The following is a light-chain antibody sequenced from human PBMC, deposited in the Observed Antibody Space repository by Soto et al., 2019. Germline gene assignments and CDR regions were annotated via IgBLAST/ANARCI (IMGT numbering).Light chain of an antibody. Sequence: DVQMTQSPSSLSASVGDRVTITCRASQVISKYLAWYQQKPGKVPRLLIYVASTLQSGVPSRFSGSGSGTDFILTISSLQPEDVATYYCQKYVDAPKTFGQGTKVEIK. CDR2: VAS. J-gene: IGKJ2*01. CDR3: QKYVDAPKT. CDR1: QVISKY. V-gene: IGKV1-27*01.